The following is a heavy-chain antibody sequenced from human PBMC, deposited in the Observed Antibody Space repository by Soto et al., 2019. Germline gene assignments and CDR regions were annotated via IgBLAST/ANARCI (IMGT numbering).Heavy chain of an antibody. CDR3: AGGPRAVAGTRWFDP. CDR2: ISSSSSYI. J-gene: IGHJ5*02. D-gene: IGHD6-19*01. CDR1: GFTFSSYS. Sequence: EVQLVESGGGLVKPGGSLRLSCAASGFTFSSYSMNWVRQAPGKGLEWVSSISSSSSYIYYADSVKGRFTISRDNAKNSLYLQMNSLRAEDTAVYYCAGGPRAVAGTRWFDPWGQGTLVTVSS. V-gene: IGHV3-21*01.